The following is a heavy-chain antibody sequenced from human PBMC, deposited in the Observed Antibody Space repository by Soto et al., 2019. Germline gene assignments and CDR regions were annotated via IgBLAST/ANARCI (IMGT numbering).Heavy chain of an antibody. CDR2: IDSDGSRI. V-gene: IGHV3-74*01. J-gene: IGHJ4*02. CDR1: GFTFSNYW. Sequence: EVQLVESGGGLVQPGESLRLSCAASGFTFSNYWMHWVRQAPGKGLVWVSRIDSDGSRITYADFVKSRITISRDNDKNTVYLHMNSLTAEDTAVYYCVRTSLLVAVATREDFWGQGNLVTVSS. D-gene: IGHD2-15*01. CDR3: VRTSLLVAVATREDF.